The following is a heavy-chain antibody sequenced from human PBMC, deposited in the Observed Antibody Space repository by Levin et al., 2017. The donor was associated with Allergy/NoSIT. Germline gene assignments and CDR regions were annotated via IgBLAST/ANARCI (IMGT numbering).Heavy chain of an antibody. CDR2: ISNNGDRV. CDR1: GFSFGDYY. J-gene: IGHJ4*02. Sequence: NPGGSLRLSCEASGFSFGDYYMTWIRQAPGKGLEWISYISNNGDRVFYADSVKDRFTVSRDNAKNTLSLQIHSLIGDDTAVYYCARWSGWFLDHWGQGTLATVS. CDR3: ARWSGWFLDH. V-gene: IGHV3-11*01. D-gene: IGHD6-19*01.